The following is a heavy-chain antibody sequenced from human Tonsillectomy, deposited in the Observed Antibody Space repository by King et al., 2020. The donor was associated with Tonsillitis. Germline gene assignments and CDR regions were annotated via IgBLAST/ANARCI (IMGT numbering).Heavy chain of an antibody. V-gene: IGHV4-34*01. CDR3: ARGPEEEQQLVGDWFDP. D-gene: IGHD6-13*01. CDR1: GGSFIGYY. J-gene: IGHJ5*02. CDR2: VNHSGKP. Sequence: VQLQQWGARLLKPSETLSLTCAVYGGSFIGYYWGGIRQPPGQGLEWSVEVNHSGKPNYNPSLKSRVNRSLETSKNQFSLKLSSVTAADTAVYYCARGPEEEQQLVGDWFDPWGQGTLVTVSS.